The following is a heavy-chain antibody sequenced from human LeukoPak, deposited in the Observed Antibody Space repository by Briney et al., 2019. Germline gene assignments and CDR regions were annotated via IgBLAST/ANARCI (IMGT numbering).Heavy chain of an antibody. CDR3: ARGRTYYYDTSGYYPSIYCGMDV. V-gene: IGHV4-34*01. J-gene: IGHJ6*02. D-gene: IGHD3-22*01. Sequence: SETLSLTCAVSGGSFSGYYWYCSRQPPGKGLGGIGEINHGESTNYNPSLKSRATLSVDTSKNQFSLKLPSVTAADTAVYYCARGRTYYYDTSGYYPSIYCGMDVWGQGTTVIVSS. CDR1: GGSFSGYY. CDR2: INHGEST.